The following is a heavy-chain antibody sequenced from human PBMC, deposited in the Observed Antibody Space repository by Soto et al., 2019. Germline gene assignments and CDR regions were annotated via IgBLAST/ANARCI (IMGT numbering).Heavy chain of an antibody. Sequence: SETLSLTCTVSGASISDNYWSWIRQPPGKGLEWIGYIYDSGNTNYSPSLQSRVTMSVGRSKNQFSLALNSVTAADTAVYYCARYRRGTGWYYLDYWGQGTLVTVSS. CDR2: IYDSGNT. CDR3: ARYRRGTGWYYLDY. D-gene: IGHD6-19*01. V-gene: IGHV4-59*01. CDR1: GASISDNY. J-gene: IGHJ4*02.